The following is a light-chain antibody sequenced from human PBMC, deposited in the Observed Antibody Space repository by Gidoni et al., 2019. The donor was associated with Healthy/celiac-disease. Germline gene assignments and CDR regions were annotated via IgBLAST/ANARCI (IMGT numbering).Light chain of an antibody. CDR1: SSDVGGYNY. Sequence: QSALTQPPYACGCSGQPVTISVTGSSSDVGGYNYVSWYQQHRGKAPKFIIYEVSRRPSGVPDRFFGSKSGNTASLTVSGLQAEDEADYYCSSYAGSDNVLFGGGTKLTVL. J-gene: IGLJ3*02. CDR3: SSYAGSDNVL. V-gene: IGLV2-8*01. CDR2: EVS.